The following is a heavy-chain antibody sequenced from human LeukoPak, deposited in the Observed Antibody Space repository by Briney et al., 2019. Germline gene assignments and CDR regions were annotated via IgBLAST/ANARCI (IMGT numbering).Heavy chain of an antibody. Sequence: SGGSLRLSCATSGFSFDDYAMHWVRQTPGKGLEWVSLISWDGSSTYYADSVRGRFTISRDNSKNSLYLQMNSLRTEDTAVYYCAKDIWVGREGVVAFDIWGQGTMVTVSS. CDR1: GFSFDDYA. D-gene: IGHD5-24*01. V-gene: IGHV3-43D*03. CDR3: AKDIWVGREGVVAFDI. CDR2: ISWDGSST. J-gene: IGHJ3*02.